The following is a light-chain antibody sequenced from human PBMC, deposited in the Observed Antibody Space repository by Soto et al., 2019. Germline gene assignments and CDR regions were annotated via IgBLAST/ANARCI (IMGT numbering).Light chain of an antibody. V-gene: IGKV3-20*01. CDR3: QQYGSSPRIT. J-gene: IGKJ5*01. Sequence: EIVLTQSPATLSLSPGERANLSCRASQSVSTYLAWYQQKPGQAPRLLIYDASNRAAGIPARFSGSGSGTDFTLTISRLEPEDFAVYYCQQYGSSPRITFGQGTRLEI. CDR2: DAS. CDR1: QSVSTY.